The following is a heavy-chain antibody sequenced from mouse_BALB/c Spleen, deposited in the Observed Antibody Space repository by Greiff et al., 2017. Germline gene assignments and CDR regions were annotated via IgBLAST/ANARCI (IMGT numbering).Heavy chain of an antibody. V-gene: IGHV2-4-1*01. J-gene: IGHJ4*01. CDR1: GFSLTSYG. CDR2: IWSGGST. CDR3: AAHYYEDYAMDY. D-gene: IGHD1-2*01. Sequence: VQVVESGPGLVQPSQSLSITCTVSGFSLTSYGVHWVRQSPGKGLEWLGVIWSGGSTDYNAAFISRLSISKDNSKSQVFFKMNSLQADDTAIYYCAAHYYEDYAMDYWGQGTSVTVSS.